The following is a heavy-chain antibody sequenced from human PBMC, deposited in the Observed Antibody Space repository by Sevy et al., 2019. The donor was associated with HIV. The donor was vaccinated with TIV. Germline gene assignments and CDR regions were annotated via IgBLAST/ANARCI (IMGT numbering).Heavy chain of an antibody. CDR2: VYHTGST. CDR1: GGSISVYY. D-gene: IGHD5-12*01. CDR3: ARAPPVRSGDDSLNWFDP. Sequence: SETLSFTCTVSGGSISVYYWSWIRQPPGKELEYIGYVYHTGSTNYNPSLKSRVTISVDTSNNQFSLKLTSVTAADTAVYYCARAPPVRSGDDSLNWFDPWGQGTLVTVSS. J-gene: IGHJ5*02. V-gene: IGHV4-59*01.